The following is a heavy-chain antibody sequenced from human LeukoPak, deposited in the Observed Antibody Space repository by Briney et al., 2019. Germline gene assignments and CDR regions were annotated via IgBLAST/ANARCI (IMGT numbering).Heavy chain of an antibody. CDR3: ARDVIAVGAGYWYFDL. CDR1: GGSLSSTTHY. J-gene: IGHJ2*01. CDR2: VFHSGST. V-gene: IGHV4-39*07. D-gene: IGHD6-19*01. Sequence: SETLSLTCTVSGGSLSSTTHYWGWIRQPPGKGLEWIGNVFHSGSTSYNPSLKSRVTISVDTSKNQFSLKLSSVTAADTAVYYCARDVIAVGAGYWYFDLWGRGTLVTVSS.